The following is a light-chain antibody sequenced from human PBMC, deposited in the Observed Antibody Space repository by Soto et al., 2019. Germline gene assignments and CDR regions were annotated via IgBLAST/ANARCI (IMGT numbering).Light chain of an antibody. J-gene: IGLJ3*02. CDR2: NDD. CDR1: RSNIGENT. CDR3: ASWDDRLSVWL. Sequence: QSVLTQAPSASGTPGQRVSISCFGSRSNIGENTVNWYRQFPGTAPKVLIYNDDQRPSAVPGRFSGSKSGTSASLAISGLQSEDEADYYCASWDDRLSVWLFGGGPQLTVL. V-gene: IGLV1-44*01.